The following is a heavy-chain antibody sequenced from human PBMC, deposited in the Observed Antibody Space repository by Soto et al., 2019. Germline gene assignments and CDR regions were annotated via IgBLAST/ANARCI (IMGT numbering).Heavy chain of an antibody. J-gene: IGHJ4*02. Sequence: EVQLLESGGGLTQPGGSLRLACAASGFSFSSYAMSWVRQAPSQGLEWVSSITTRGGRTYYADSVRGRFTISRDNFANALYLEMNSLRAEDTAIYYCAKEYYYDPSGPYSDLYSDSWGQGTLVTVSS. CDR2: ITTRGGRT. CDR3: AKEYYYDPSGPYSDLYSDS. V-gene: IGHV3-23*01. CDR1: GFSFSSYA. D-gene: IGHD3-22*01.